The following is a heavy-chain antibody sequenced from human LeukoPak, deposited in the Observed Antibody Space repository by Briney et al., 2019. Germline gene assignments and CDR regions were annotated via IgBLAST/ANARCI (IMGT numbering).Heavy chain of an antibody. J-gene: IGHJ4*02. CDR3: AVGETGTKVDY. D-gene: IGHD3-10*01. CDR1: GGSFSGYY. Sequence: PSETLSLTCAVYGGSFSGYYWSWIRQPPGKGLEWIGEINHSGSTNYNPSLKSRASISLDTSENQFSLKLSSVTAADTAVYYCAVGETGTKVDYWGQGILVTVSS. CDR2: INHSGST. V-gene: IGHV4-34*01.